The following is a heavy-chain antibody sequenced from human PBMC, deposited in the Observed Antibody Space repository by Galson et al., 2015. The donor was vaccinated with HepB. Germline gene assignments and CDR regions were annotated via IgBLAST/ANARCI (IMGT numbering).Heavy chain of an antibody. CDR2: ISSGGSTI. V-gene: IGHV3-11*01. Sequence: SLRLSCAASGFTFSDYYMSWIRQAPGKGLEWVSYISSGGSTIYYADSVKGRFTISRDNAKNSLYLQMNSLRAEDTAVYYCARDGPPGLTAVDYWGQGTLVTVSS. CDR3: ARDGPPGLTAVDY. J-gene: IGHJ4*02. CDR1: GFTFSDYY. D-gene: IGHD1-14*01.